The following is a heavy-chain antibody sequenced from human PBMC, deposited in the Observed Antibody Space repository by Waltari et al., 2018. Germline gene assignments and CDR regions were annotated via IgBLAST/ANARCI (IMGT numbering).Heavy chain of an antibody. D-gene: IGHD1-7*01. J-gene: IGHJ4*02. CDR3: ARDRHNWNYGGRSYFDY. CDR2: ISSSSSTI. Sequence: EVQLVESGGGLVQPGGSLRLSCAASGFTFSTYSMNWVRPAPGKGLGWVSSISSSSSTIDYEDSGKGRFTISRDNAKNSLYLQMNSLRAEDTAVYYCARDRHNWNYGGRSYFDYWGQGTLVTVSS. CDR1: GFTFSTYS. V-gene: IGHV3-48*01.